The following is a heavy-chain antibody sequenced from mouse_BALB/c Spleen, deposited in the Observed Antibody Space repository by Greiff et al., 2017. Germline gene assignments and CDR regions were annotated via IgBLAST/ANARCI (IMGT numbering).Heavy chain of an antibody. V-gene: IGHV1-12*01. D-gene: IGHD2-2*01. CDR3: ARLYGYDEGAMDY. CDR2: IYPGNGDT. CDR1: GYTFTSYN. J-gene: IGHJ4*01. Sequence: QVQLQQPGAELVKPGASVKMSCKASGYTFTSYNMHWVKQTPGQGLEWIGAIYPGNGDTSYNQKFKGKATLTADKSSSTAYMQLSSLTSEDSAVYFCARLYGYDEGAMDYWGQGTSVTVSS.